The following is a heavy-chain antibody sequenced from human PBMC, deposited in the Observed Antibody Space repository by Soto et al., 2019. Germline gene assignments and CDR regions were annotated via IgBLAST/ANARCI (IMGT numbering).Heavy chain of an antibody. D-gene: IGHD2-15*01. V-gene: IGHV1-2*04. CDR3: ARGGDLYCSGGSCYSWFDP. CDR1: GYTFTGYY. J-gene: IGHJ5*02. CDR2: INPNSGGT. Sequence: QVQLVQSGAEVKKPGASVKVSCKASGYTFTGYYMHWVRQAPGQGLEWMGWINPNSGGTNYAQKFQGWVTMTRDTSISTAYMKLIRLRSDDTAVYYCARGGDLYCSGGSCYSWFDPWGQGTLVSVSS.